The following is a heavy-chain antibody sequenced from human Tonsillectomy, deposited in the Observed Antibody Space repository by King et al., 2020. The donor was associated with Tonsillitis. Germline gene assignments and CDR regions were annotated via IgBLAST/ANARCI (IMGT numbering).Heavy chain of an antibody. D-gene: IGHD1-1*01. J-gene: IGHJ6*02. CDR1: GFTFSDYY. CDR3: ASPSSLNDNYRACCYYGMVV. CDR2: ISSRGGTI. V-gene: IGHV3-11*01. Sequence: VQLVESGGGLVKPGGSLRLSCAASGFTFSDYYMTWIRQAPGKGLEWISYISSRGGTIYYADSVKGRFTISRDNAKNSLFLQMNSLKAEDTAVYYCASPSSLNDNYRACCYYGMVVWGQGTTVTVSS.